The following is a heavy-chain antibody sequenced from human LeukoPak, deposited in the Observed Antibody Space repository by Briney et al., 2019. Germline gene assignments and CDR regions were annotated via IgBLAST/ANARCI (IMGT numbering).Heavy chain of an antibody. CDR3: AKGGSGSCYNLDLYYLDY. D-gene: IGHD3-10*01. J-gene: IGHJ4*02. Sequence: GGSLRLSCAASGFTFSSYGMSWVRQAPGKGLEWVSAISGSGGSTYYADSVKGRFTISRDNSKNTLYLQMNSLRAEDTAVYYCAKGGSGSCYNLDLYYLDYWGQGTLVTVSS. V-gene: IGHV3-23*01. CDR1: GFTFSSYG. CDR2: ISGSGGST.